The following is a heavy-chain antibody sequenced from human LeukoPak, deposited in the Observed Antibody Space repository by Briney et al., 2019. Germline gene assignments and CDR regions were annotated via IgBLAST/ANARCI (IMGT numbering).Heavy chain of an antibody. J-gene: IGHJ4*02. CDR2: ISYSGST. V-gene: IGHV4-59*13. CDR3: ARGRNDFDY. D-gene: IGHD1-1*01. CDR1: VGSIHSYY. Sequence: PSETLSLTCTVSVGSIHSYYWSWIRQPPGKGLEWIGYISYSGSTYYNPSLKSRVTISLGTSKNQFSLRLTSVTAADTAMYYCARGRNDFDYWGQGTLVTVSS.